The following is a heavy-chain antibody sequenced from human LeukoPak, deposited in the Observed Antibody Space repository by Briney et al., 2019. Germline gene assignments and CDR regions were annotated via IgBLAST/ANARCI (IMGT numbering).Heavy chain of an antibody. Sequence: GGSLRLSCAASGFTFSSYSMNWVRQAPGKGLEWVSSISSSSSYIYYADSVKGRFTISRDNSKNTLYLQMNSLRAEDTAVYYCAKEATYYYGSGRFDYWGQGTLVTVSS. V-gene: IGHV3-21*04. CDR2: ISSSSSYI. CDR1: GFTFSSYS. J-gene: IGHJ4*02. CDR3: AKEATYYYGSGRFDY. D-gene: IGHD3-10*01.